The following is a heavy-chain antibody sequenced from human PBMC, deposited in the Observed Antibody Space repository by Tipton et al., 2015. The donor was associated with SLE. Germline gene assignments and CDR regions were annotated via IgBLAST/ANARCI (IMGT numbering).Heavy chain of an antibody. D-gene: IGHD3-10*01. Sequence: SLRLSCAASGFTFVGHAMIWVRQAPGKGLEWVSAITGGGVSTYYADSVKGRFTISRDNSKNTLYLQMNSLRAEDTAVYYCARSLSLGGISLFYYGINVWGQGTTVTVSS. CDR2: ITGGGVST. CDR1: GFTFVGHA. V-gene: IGHV3-23*01. CDR3: ARSLSLGGISLFYYGINV. J-gene: IGHJ6*02.